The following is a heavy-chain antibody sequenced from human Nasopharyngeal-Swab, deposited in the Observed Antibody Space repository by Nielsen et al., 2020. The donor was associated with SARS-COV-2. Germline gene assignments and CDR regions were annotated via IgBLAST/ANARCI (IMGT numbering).Heavy chain of an antibody. CDR2: ISYDGSNK. V-gene: IGHV3-30-3*01. D-gene: IGHD4-17*01. CDR3: ARDIRYGDYGRDY. J-gene: IGHJ4*02. Sequence: VRQAPGKGLEWVAVISYDGSNKYYADSVKGRFTVSRDNSKNTLYLQMNSLRAEDTAVYYCARDIRYGDYGRDYWGQGTLVTVSS.